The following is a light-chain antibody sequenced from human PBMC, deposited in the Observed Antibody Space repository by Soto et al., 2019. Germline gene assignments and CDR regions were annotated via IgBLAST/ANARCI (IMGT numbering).Light chain of an antibody. CDR2: DKD. V-gene: IGLV7-46*01. J-gene: IGLJ3*02. CDR1: TAAVTTYHY. CDR3: LLAYRGVRV. Sequence: QAVVTQEPSLTVSPGGTGTLTCGSSTAAVTTYHYHYCFQQKPAHAPQTLIYDKDRKHSWTPARFSGSLLGGKSALTLSGAQHEDEAEYYCLLAYRGVRVLGGGTKLTVL.